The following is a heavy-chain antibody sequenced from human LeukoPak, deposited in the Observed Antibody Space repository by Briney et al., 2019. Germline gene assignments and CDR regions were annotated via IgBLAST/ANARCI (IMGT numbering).Heavy chain of an antibody. CDR1: GYMFTSYG. V-gene: IGHV1-18*01. CDR2: ISAYNGNT. Sequence: ASVKVSCKASGYMFTSYGISWVRQAPGQGLEWMGWISAYNGNTKYAQKLQGRVTMTTDASTSTAYMELRSLRSDDTAVYYCARDDDYGDYDSDYWGQGTLVTVSS. CDR3: ARDDDYGDYDSDY. J-gene: IGHJ4*02. D-gene: IGHD4-17*01.